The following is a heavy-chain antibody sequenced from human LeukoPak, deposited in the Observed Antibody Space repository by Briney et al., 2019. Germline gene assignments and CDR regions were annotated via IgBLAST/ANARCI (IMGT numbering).Heavy chain of an antibody. J-gene: IGHJ4*02. CDR3: VSGNGYDFRYFDY. Sequence: SETLSLTCTVSGGSISSGAYYWSWIRQHPGKGLEWIGYIYHSGSTYYNPSLKSRVTISVDTSKNQFSLRLSSVTAADTAVYYCVSGNGYDFRYFDYWGQGTLVTVSS. D-gene: IGHD5-12*01. CDR2: IYHSGST. CDR1: GGSISSGAYY. V-gene: IGHV4-31*03.